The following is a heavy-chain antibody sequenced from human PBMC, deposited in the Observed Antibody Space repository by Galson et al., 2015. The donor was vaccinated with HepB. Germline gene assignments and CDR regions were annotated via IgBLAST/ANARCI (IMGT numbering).Heavy chain of an antibody. D-gene: IGHD4-17*01. CDR3: AMESYNDGDLDY. CDR2: ISYDGSNK. V-gene: IGHV3-30*04. CDR1: GFTFSSYA. J-gene: IGHJ4*02. Sequence: SLRLSCAASGFTFSSYAMHWVRQAPGKGLEWVAVISYDGSNKYYADSVKGRFTISRDNSKNTLYLQMNSLRAEDTAVYYCAMESYNDGDLDYWGQGTLVTVSS.